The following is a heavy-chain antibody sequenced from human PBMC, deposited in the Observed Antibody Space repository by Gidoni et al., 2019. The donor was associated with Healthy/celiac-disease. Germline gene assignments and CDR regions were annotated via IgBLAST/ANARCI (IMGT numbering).Heavy chain of an antibody. J-gene: IGHJ5*02. CDR2: IITIFGTA. D-gene: IGHD1-26*01. V-gene: IGHV1-69*06. Sequence: QVQLVQSGAEVKKPGSSVKVSCKASGGTFSRYAISWVRQAPGQGLEWMGGIITIFGTANYAQKFQGRVTITADNSTSTAYMKLNSLRSEDTAGYYGEGDSGKGGGYSPWGQGTLFTVSS. CDR1: GGTFSRYA. CDR3: EGDSGKGGGYSP.